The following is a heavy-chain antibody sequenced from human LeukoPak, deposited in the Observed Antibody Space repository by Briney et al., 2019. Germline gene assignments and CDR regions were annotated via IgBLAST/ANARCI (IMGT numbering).Heavy chain of an antibody. CDR3: ARVVDYGDRGYWFDP. CDR1: GYTFTSYG. J-gene: IGHJ5*02. V-gene: IGHV1-18*01. Sequence: GSVKVSCKASGYTFTSYGISWVRQAPGKGLEWMGWISAYNGNTNYAQKLQGRVTMTTDTSTSTAYMELRSLRSDDTAVYYCARVVDYGDRGYWFDPWGQGTLVTVSS. D-gene: IGHD4-17*01. CDR2: ISAYNGNT.